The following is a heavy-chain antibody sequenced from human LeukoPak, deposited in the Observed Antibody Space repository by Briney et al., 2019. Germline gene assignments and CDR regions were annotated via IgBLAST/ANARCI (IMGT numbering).Heavy chain of an antibody. V-gene: IGHV3-21*01. Sequence: PGGSLRLSCAASGFTFSSYSMNWVRQAPGKGLEWVSSISSSSSYIYYADSVKGRFTISRDNAKNSLYLQMNSLRAEDTAVYYCASTTGAYCGGDCQGDYYYMDVWGKGTTVTVSS. CDR1: GFTFSSYS. D-gene: IGHD2-21*02. CDR3: ASTTGAYCGGDCQGDYYYMDV. CDR2: ISSSSSYI. J-gene: IGHJ6*03.